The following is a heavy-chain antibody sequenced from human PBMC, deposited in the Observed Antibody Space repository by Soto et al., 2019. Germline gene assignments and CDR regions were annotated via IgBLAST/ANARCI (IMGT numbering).Heavy chain of an antibody. V-gene: IGHV1-69*13. CDR3: ASYGLVRGVITY. J-gene: IGHJ4*02. D-gene: IGHD3-10*01. CDR2: IIPIFGTA. CDR1: GGTFSSYA. Sequence: WASVKVSCKASGGTFSSYAISWVRQAPGQGLEWMGGIIPIFGTANYAQKFQGRVTITADESTSTAYMELSSLRSEDTAVYYCASYGLVRGVITYWGQGTLVTVSS.